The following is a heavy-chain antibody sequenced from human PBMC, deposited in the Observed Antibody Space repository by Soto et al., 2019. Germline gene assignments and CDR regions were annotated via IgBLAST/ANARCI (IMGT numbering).Heavy chain of an antibody. J-gene: IGHJ4*02. CDR3: ARVSAYYDFWSGYTAPFDY. CDR2: INPSGGST. D-gene: IGHD3-3*01. V-gene: IGHV1-46*03. Sequence: ASVKVSCKASGYTFTSYYMHWVRQAPGQGLEWMGIINPSGGSTSYAQKFQGRVTMTRDTSTSTVYMELSSLRSEDTAVYYCARVSAYYDFWSGYTAPFDYWGQGTLVTVSS. CDR1: GYTFTSYY.